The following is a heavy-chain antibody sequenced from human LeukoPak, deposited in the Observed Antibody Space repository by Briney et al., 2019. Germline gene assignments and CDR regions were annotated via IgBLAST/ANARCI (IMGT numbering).Heavy chain of an antibody. Sequence: GGSLRLSCAASGFTFSSYAMSWVRQAPGKGLEWVSAISGSGGSTYYADSVKGRFTISRDNSKNTLYLQMNSLRAEDTAAYYCAKSLFEKYCSSTSCYMPGDYWGQGTLVTVSS. V-gene: IGHV3-23*01. CDR1: GFTFSSYA. D-gene: IGHD2-2*02. CDR2: ISGSGGST. CDR3: AKSLFEKYCSSTSCYMPGDY. J-gene: IGHJ4*02.